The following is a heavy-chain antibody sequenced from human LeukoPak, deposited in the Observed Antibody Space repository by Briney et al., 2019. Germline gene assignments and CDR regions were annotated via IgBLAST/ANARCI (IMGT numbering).Heavy chain of an antibody. CDR2: IYHSGST. CDR3: ARRYCSGGSCYSSFDY. V-gene: IGHV4-4*02. J-gene: IGHJ4*02. D-gene: IGHD2-15*01. Sequence: SETLSLTCAVSGGSISSSNWWSWVRQPPGKGLEWIGEIYHSGSTNYNPSLKSRVTMSVDTSKNQFSLKLSSVTAADTAVYYCARRYCSGGSCYSSFDYWGQGTLVTVSS. CDR1: GGSISSSNW.